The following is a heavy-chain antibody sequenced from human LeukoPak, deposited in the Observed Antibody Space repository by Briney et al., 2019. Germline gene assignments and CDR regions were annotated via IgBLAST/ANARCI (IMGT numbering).Heavy chain of an antibody. V-gene: IGHV4-39*07. J-gene: IGHJ4*02. CDR2: IYYSGST. D-gene: IGHD3-10*01. Sequence: SETLSLTCTVSGGSITSGSYYWGWIRQPPGKGLEWIGTIYYSGSTYYNPSLKSRVTISVDTSKNQFSLKLSSVTAADTAVYYCAREGWFGELSLDYWGQGTLVTVSS. CDR1: GGSITSGSYY. CDR3: AREGWFGELSLDY.